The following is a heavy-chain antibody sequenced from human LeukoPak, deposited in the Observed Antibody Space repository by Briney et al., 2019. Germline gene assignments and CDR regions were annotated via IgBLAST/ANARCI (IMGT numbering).Heavy chain of an antibody. J-gene: IGHJ4*02. D-gene: IGHD3-10*01. V-gene: IGHV3-48*03. Sequence: GGSLRLSCAASGFTFNSHEMHWVRQAPGKGLDWVSYITSSGGITYCADSVKGRFTVSRDNAKNSLYLQMNSLRAEDTAVYYCAGDAGYYGSAPQGYWGQGTLVTVSS. CDR1: GFTFNSHE. CDR3: AGDAGYYGSAPQGY. CDR2: ITSSGGIT.